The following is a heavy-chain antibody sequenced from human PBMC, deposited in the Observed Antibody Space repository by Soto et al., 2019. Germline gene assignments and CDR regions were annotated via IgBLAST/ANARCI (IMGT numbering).Heavy chain of an antibody. D-gene: IGHD2-2*02. Sequence: SVKVSCKASGGTFSSYAISWVRQAPGQGLEWMGGIIPIFGTANYAQKFQGRVTITADESTSTAYMELSSLRSEDTAVYYCARGYCSSTSCYKAPFDYWGQGTLVTVS. CDR1: GGTFSSYA. V-gene: IGHV1-69*13. CDR3: ARGYCSSTSCYKAPFDY. CDR2: IIPIFGTA. J-gene: IGHJ4*02.